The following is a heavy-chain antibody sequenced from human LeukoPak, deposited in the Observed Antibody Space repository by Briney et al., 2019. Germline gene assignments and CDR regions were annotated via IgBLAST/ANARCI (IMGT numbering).Heavy chain of an antibody. CDR3: AKSGRQQLVPTRFDP. CDR1: GFSISNSA. Sequence: GGSLRLSCAASGFSISNSAMSWVRQAPGKGLEWVSLIVASSGSTFYADSVKGRFTISRDNSKNTLYLQMNSLRAEDTAVYYCAKSGRQQLVPTRFDPWGQGTLVTVSS. D-gene: IGHD6-13*01. CDR2: IVASSGST. J-gene: IGHJ5*02. V-gene: IGHV3-23*01.